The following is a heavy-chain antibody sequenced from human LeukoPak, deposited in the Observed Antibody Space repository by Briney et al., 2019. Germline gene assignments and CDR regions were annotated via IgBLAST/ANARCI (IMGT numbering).Heavy chain of an antibody. J-gene: IGHJ4*02. V-gene: IGHV3-15*01. Sequence: PGGSLRLSCAASGFTFSNAWMSWVRQAPGKGLEWVGRIKSKTDGGTTDYAAPVKGRSTISRDDSKNTLYLQMNSLKTEDTAVYYCHVDTAMEIDYWGQGTLVTVSS. D-gene: IGHD5-18*01. CDR3: HVDTAMEIDY. CDR2: IKSKTDGGTT. CDR1: GFTFSNAW.